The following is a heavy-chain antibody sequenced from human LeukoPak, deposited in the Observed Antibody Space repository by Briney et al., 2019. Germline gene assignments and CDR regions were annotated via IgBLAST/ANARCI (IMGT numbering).Heavy chain of an antibody. V-gene: IGHV3-15*01. CDR1: GFTFSNAW. J-gene: IGHJ4*02. CDR2: IKSKTDGETT. CDR3: TTETWIQLWSLSDY. Sequence: KAGGSLRLSCAASGFTFSNAWMSWVRQAPGKGLEWVGRIKSKTDGETTDYAAPVKGRFTISRDDSKNTLYLQMNSLKTEDTAVYYCTTETWIQLWSLSDYWGQGTLVTVSS. D-gene: IGHD5-18*01.